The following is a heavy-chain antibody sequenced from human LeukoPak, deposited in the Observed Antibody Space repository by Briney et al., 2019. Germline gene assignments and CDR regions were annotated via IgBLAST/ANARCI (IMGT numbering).Heavy chain of an antibody. CDR3: AKSGGYGLIDY. J-gene: IGHJ4*02. CDR2: IYHTGRT. V-gene: IGHV4-4*08. CDR1: GGPISADY. Sequence: SETLSLTCIVSGGPISADYWNWIRQAPGKGLEWIGYIYHTGRTKYNPSLASRLTISIDTSKNQFSLRLNSVTAADTAMYYCAKSGGYGLIDYWGQGTRVTVSS. D-gene: IGHD1-26*01.